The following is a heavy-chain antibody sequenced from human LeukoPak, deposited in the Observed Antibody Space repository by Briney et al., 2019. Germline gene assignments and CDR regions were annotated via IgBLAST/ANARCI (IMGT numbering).Heavy chain of an antibody. Sequence: GSLRLSCAASGFTFSRYWMNWVRQPPGKGLEWIGEIYHSGSTNYNPSLKSRVTISVDKSKNQFSLKLSSVTAADTAVYYCARGLQRAMVLSWGQGTLVTVSS. CDR3: ARGLQRAMVLS. J-gene: IGHJ4*02. V-gene: IGHV4-4*02. D-gene: IGHD4/OR15-4a*01. CDR1: GFTFSRYW. CDR2: IYHSGST.